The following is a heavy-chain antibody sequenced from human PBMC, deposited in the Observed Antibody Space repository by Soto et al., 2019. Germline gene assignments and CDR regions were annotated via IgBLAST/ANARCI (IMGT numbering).Heavy chain of an antibody. J-gene: IGHJ2*01. V-gene: IGHV1-8*01. CDR3: GRGYYDFLAVYYDCYFDL. Sequence: ASVKVSCKASGYTFTSYDINWVRQATGQGLEWMGWMNPNSGNTGYAQKFQGRVTMTRNTSISTAYMELSSLRSEDTAVYYCGRGYYDFLAVYYDCYFDLGGLAPLVTVPS. D-gene: IGHD3-9*01. CDR1: GYTFTSYD. CDR2: MNPNSGNT.